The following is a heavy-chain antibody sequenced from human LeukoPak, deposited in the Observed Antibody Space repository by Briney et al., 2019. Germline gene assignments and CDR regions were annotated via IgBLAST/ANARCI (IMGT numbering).Heavy chain of an antibody. CDR1: GFTFSDYW. Sequence: GGSLRLSCAASGFTFSDYWMNWVRQAPGKGLEWVANIDQDGSEKHFGDSVKGRFTISRDNAKNSVFLEMNSLRAEDTAVYYCARDLDYYDSSGYYYVHAFDIWGQGTMVTVSS. V-gene: IGHV3-7*01. CDR3: ARDLDYYDSSGYYYVHAFDI. D-gene: IGHD3-22*01. CDR2: IDQDGSEK. J-gene: IGHJ3*02.